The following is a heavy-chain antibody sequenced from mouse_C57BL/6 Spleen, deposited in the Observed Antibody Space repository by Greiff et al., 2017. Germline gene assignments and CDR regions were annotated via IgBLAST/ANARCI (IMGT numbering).Heavy chain of an antibody. J-gene: IGHJ2*01. Sequence: EVKVVESGGGLVKPGGSLKLSCAASGFTFSSYTMSWVRQTPEKRLEWVATISGCGGNTYYPDSVKGRFTISRDNAKNTLYLQMSSLRSEDTALYYCARQLGRYFDYWGQGTTLTVSS. V-gene: IGHV5-9*01. CDR3: ARQLGRYFDY. CDR2: ISGCGGNT. CDR1: GFTFSSYT.